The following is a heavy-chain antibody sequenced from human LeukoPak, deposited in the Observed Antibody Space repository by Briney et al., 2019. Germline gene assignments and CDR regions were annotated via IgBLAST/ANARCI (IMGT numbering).Heavy chain of an antibody. CDR2: IYYSGST. CDR3: ARGRRPYYFDY. J-gene: IGHJ4*02. Sequence: NTSETLSLTCTVSGGSISSYYWSWIRQPPGKGLEWIGYIYYSGSTNYNPSLKSRVTISVDTSKNQFSLKQSSVTAADTAVYYCARGRRPYYFDYWGQGTLVTVSS. V-gene: IGHV4-59*08. CDR1: GGSISSYY.